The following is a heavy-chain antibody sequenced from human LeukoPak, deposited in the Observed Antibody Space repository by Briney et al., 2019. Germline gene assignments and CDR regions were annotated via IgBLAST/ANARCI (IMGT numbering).Heavy chain of an antibody. J-gene: IGHJ6*04. V-gene: IGHV4-30-2*01. D-gene: IGHD2-2*01. CDR1: GGSISSGGYY. CDR3: ASTGYCSSTSCYLYSYYGMDV. Sequence: SQTLSLTCTVSGGSISSGGYYWSWIRQHPGKGLEWIGYIYHSGSTYYNPSLKSRVTISVDRSKNQFSLKLSSVTAADTAVYYCASTGYCSSTSCYLYSYYGMDVWGKGTTVTVSS. CDR2: IYHSGST.